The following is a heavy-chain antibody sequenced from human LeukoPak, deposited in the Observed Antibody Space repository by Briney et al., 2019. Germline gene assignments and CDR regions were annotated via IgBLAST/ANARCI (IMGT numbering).Heavy chain of an antibody. J-gene: IGHJ4*02. Sequence: GGSLRLSCAASGFTFSSYSMSWVRQAPGKGLEWVSSISSSSSYIYYADSVKGRFTISSDNAKNSLYLQMNSLRAEDTAVYYCAREEEWLRYPYYFDYWGQGTLVTVSS. CDR3: AREEEWLRYPYYFDY. D-gene: IGHD5-12*01. V-gene: IGHV3-21*01. CDR1: GFTFSSYS. CDR2: ISSSSSYI.